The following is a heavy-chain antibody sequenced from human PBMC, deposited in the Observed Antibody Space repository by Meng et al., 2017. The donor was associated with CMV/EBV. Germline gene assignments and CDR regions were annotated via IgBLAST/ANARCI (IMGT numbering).Heavy chain of an antibody. CDR2: IRYDGSNK. V-gene: IGHV3-30*02. CDR1: GFTFSSYG. J-gene: IGHJ4*02. Sequence: GGSLRLSCAASGFTFSSYGMHWVRQAPGKGLEWVAFIRYDGSNKYYADSVKGRFTISRDNAKNSLYLQMNSLRAEDTALYYCAKEYDSSLDYWGQGTLVTVSS. CDR3: AKEYDSSLDY. D-gene: IGHD6-6*01.